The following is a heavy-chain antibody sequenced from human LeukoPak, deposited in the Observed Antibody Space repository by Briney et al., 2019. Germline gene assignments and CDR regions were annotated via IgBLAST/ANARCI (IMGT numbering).Heavy chain of an antibody. J-gene: IGHJ5*02. CDR3: AKDSGSYRQGWFDP. D-gene: IGHD1-26*01. V-gene: IGHV3-9*01. CDR2: ISWNSGSI. Sequence: QTGGSLRLSCAASGFTFDDYGMSWVRQAPGKGLEWVSGISWNSGSIGYADSVKGRFTISRDNAKNSLYLQMNSLRAEDTALYYCAKDSGSYRQGWFDPWGQGTLVTVSS. CDR1: GFTFDDYG.